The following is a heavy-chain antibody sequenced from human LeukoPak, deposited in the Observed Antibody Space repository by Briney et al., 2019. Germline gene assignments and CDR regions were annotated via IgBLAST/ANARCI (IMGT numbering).Heavy chain of an antibody. CDR1: GYTFTGYY. D-gene: IGHD3-9*01. CDR2: INPKSGGT. J-gene: IGHJ4*02. V-gene: IGHV1-2*02. Sequence: ASVKVSCKASGYTFTGYYMHWVRQAPGQGLEWMGWINPKSGGTNYAQKFQGRVTMTRDTSISTAYMELSRLRSDDTAVYYCARVRMDDILTGDYSEYYFDYWGQGTLVTVSS. CDR3: ARVRMDDILTGDYSEYYFDY.